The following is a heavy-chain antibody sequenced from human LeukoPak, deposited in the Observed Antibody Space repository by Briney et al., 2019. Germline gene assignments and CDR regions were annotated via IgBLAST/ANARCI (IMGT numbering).Heavy chain of an antibody. J-gene: IGHJ4*02. CDR1: GASISSSY. Sequence: PSETLSLTCTVSGASISSSYWSWIRQSPGKGLEWIDYIYHTGSTKYNPSLESRVTISVDTSKNQFSLKLTSVTAADTAVYYCARGYFDSRGYSNAFDYWGQGALVTVSS. V-gene: IGHV4-59*01. CDR2: IYHTGST. CDR3: ARGYFDSRGYSNAFDY. D-gene: IGHD3-22*01.